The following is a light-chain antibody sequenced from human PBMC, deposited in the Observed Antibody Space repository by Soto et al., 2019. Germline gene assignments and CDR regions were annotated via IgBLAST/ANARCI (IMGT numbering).Light chain of an antibody. CDR3: QQHSHWPPWT. J-gene: IGKJ1*01. V-gene: IGKV3-11*01. CDR2: GAS. CDR1: QNVRTF. Sequence: EVVLTQSPATLSLSPGERATLSCRASQNVRTFLDWYQQKPGQPPRLLIYGASNGATGIPARFSGSGSGTDFTLTISSLEPEDFAVYYCQQHSHWPPWTFGQGTRVEIQ.